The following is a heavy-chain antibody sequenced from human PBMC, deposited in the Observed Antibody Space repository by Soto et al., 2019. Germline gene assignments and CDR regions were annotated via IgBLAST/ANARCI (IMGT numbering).Heavy chain of an antibody. J-gene: IGHJ5*02. D-gene: IGHD1-1*01. CDR2: IYATGTT. Sequence: SETLSLTCTVSGASISGFYWSWIRRSAGKGLEWIGRIYATGTTDYNPSLKSRVMMSVDTSKKQFSLKLRSVTAADTAVYYCVRDGTKTLRDWFDPWGQGISLTVSS. CDR1: GASISGFY. CDR3: VRDGTKTLRDWFDP. V-gene: IGHV4-4*07.